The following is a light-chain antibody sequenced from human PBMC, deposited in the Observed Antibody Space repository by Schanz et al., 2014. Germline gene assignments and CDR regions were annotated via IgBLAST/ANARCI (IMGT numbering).Light chain of an antibody. J-gene: IGKJ1*01. V-gene: IGKV1-13*02. CDR2: DAS. Sequence: GDRVTITCRASQGISRALAWYQQRPGKGPKLLIYDASSLESGVPSRFSGSGSGTDFTLTISSLQPDDFATYYCQQYNSYSQTFGQGTKVEIK. CDR3: QQYNSYSQT. CDR1: QGISRA.